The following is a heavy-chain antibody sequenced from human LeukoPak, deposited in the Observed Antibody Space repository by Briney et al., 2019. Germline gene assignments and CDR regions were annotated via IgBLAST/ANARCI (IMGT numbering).Heavy chain of an antibody. CDR1: GGSISSSTYY. J-gene: IGHJ4*02. CDR3: ARLRPGGWGDHDY. D-gene: IGHD3-10*02. V-gene: IGHV4-39*07. CDR2: IYYSGTT. Sequence: SETLSLTCSVSGGSISSSTYYWGWIRQPPGKGLEWIGSIYYSGTTSYNPSLKSRATISVDTSKNQFSLRLSSVIAADTAVYYCARLRPGGWGDHDYRGQGTLVTVSS.